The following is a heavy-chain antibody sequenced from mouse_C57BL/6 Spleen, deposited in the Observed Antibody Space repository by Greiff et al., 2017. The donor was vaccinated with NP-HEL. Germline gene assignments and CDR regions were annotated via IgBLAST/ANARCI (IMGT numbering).Heavy chain of an antibody. J-gene: IGHJ4*01. CDR2: ISDGGSYT. V-gene: IGHV5-4*01. Sequence: EVQLQESGGGLVKPGGSLKLSCAASGFTFTSYAMSWVRQTPEKRLEWIATISDGGSYTNYPDNVKGRFTISRDNAKNNRYLQMSHLRSEDTAMYYCARDRTGYAMDYWGQGTSVTVSS. CDR3: ARDRTGYAMDY. CDR1: GFTFTSYA. D-gene: IGHD4-1*01.